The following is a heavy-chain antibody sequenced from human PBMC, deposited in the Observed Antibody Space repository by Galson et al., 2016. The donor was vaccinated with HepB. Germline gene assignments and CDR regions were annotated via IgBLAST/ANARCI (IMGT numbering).Heavy chain of an antibody. CDR3: ARLERGGSYFAVGWATAWYFDR. V-gene: IGHV5-51*01. J-gene: IGHJ2*01. D-gene: IGHD1-26*01. CDR2: IYPGDSDT. CDR1: GYRFSTHW. Sequence: SGAEVKQPGESLKISCKGSGYRFSTHWIGWVRQMPGKGLDWMGIIYPGDSDTTYSPSFQGQVTISADKSISTAYLQWSSLKASDTAMYYCARLERGGSYFAVGWATAWYFDRWGRGTLVTVSS.